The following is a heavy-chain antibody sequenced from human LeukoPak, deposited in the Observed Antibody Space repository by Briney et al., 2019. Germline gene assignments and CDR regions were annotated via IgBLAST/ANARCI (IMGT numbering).Heavy chain of an antibody. CDR3: ATSRDSSGVD. CDR1: GFTFSSYA. Sequence: PGGSLRLSCAASGFTFSSYAMSWVRQAPGEGLEWVANINQDGSLKHYVGSVKGRFTISRDNVKNSLYLQMESLRVEDTALYYCATSRDSSGVDWGQGALVTVSS. D-gene: IGHD3-22*01. CDR2: INQDGSLK. J-gene: IGHJ4*02. V-gene: IGHV3-7*01.